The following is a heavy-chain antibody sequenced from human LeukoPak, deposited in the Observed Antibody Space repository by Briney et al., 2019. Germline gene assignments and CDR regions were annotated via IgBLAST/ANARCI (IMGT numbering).Heavy chain of an antibody. D-gene: IGHD3-22*01. CDR1: GFTFSSYG. Sequence: GGSLRLSCAASGFTFSSYGMSWVRQAPGKGLEWVSAISGSGGSTYYADSVKGRFTISRDNSKNTLYLQMNSLRAEDTAVYYCARSPPYYDSSGYYPDYWGQGTLVTVSS. J-gene: IGHJ4*02. V-gene: IGHV3-23*01. CDR2: ISGSGGST. CDR3: ARSPPYYDSSGYYPDY.